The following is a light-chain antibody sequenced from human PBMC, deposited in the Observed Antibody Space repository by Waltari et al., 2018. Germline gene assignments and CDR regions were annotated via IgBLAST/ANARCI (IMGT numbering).Light chain of an antibody. Sequence: IQLTQSPSSLSASVGDRVTITCRASQDISSYLAWYHQKPGKAPKLLIYAASTLQSGVPSRFSGGGSGTDFTLTISSLQPEDFATYYCQQLNSYPLTFGPGTKVDIK. CDR1: QDISSY. J-gene: IGKJ3*01. CDR2: AAS. CDR3: QQLNSYPLT. V-gene: IGKV1-9*01.